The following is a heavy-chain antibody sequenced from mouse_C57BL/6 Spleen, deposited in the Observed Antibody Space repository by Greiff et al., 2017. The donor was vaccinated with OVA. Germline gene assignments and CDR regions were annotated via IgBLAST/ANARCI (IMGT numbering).Heavy chain of an antibody. CDR1: GYTFTEYT. CDR3: ARHGYVSSSWFAY. V-gene: IGHV1-62-2*01. Sequence: VQLQQSGAELVKPGASVKLSCKASGYTFTEYTIHWVKQRSGKGLEWIGWFYPGSGSIKYNEKFKDKATLTADKSSRTVYMELSRLTSEDSAVYVCARHGYVSSSWFAYWGQGTLVTVSA. J-gene: IGHJ3*01. CDR2: FYPGSGSI. D-gene: IGHD1-1*01.